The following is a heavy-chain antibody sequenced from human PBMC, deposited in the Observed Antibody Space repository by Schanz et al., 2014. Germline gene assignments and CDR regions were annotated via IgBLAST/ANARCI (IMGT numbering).Heavy chain of an antibody. D-gene: IGHD2-21*01. CDR3: ARRVVPATMGLYFDL. CDR1: GGSLSGGGYA. Sequence: QLQLQESGSRLVKPSQTLSLTCAISGGSLSGGGYAWSWIRQPPGKGLEWIAFIYSSGIANYNPSRESRATIPVTTSKNQSPLRRPSGTAADTATYYCARRVVPATMGLYFDLWGQGTLVTVSS. CDR2: IYSSGIA. V-gene: IGHV4-30-4*07. J-gene: IGHJ4*02.